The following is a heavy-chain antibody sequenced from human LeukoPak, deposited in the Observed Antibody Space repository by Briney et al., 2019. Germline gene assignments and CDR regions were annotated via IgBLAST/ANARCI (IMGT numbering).Heavy chain of an antibody. CDR2: ISSSSSYI. Sequence: PGGSLRLSCAASGFTLSSYSMNWVRQAPGKGLEGVSSISSSSSYIYYADSVKGRFTISRDNAKNSLYLQMNSLRAEDTAVYYCASEGDYGGNEVFDYWGQGTLVTVSS. CDR3: ASEGDYGGNEVFDY. J-gene: IGHJ4*02. V-gene: IGHV3-21*01. CDR1: GFTLSSYS. D-gene: IGHD4-23*01.